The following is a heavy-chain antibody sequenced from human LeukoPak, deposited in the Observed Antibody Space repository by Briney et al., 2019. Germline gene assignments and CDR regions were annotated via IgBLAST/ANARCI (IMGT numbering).Heavy chain of an antibody. V-gene: IGHV3-23*01. J-gene: IGHJ1*01. Sequence: GGSLRLSCAASGFTFSSYAMSWVRQAPGKGLEWVSAISGSGGSTYYADSVKGRFTISRDNSKNTLYLQMDSLRAEDTAVYYCAKGEQLGRLAEYFQHWGQGTLVTVSS. CDR2: ISGSGGST. D-gene: IGHD6-13*01. CDR3: AKGEQLGRLAEYFQH. CDR1: GFTFSSYA.